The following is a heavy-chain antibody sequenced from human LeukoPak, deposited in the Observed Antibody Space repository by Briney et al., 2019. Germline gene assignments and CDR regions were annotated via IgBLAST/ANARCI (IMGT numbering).Heavy chain of an antibody. CDR3: ARGRYTYGGAVGDYFDY. CDR2: FDPEDGET. CDR1: GYTLTELS. V-gene: IGHV1-24*01. J-gene: IGHJ4*02. D-gene: IGHD5-18*01. Sequence: ASVKVSCKVSGYTLTELSMHWVRQAPGKGLEWMGGFDPEDGETIYAQKFQGRVTMTRDTSISTAYMELSRLRSDDTAVYYCARGRYTYGGAVGDYFDYWGQGTLVTVSS.